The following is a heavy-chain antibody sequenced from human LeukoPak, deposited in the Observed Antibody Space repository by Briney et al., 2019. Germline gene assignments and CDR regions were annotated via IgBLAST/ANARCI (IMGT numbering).Heavy chain of an antibody. D-gene: IGHD4-11*01. CDR2: INAGNGNT. CDR3: ARVQGGPTVTTRPQYYYMDV. Sequence: ASVKVSCKASGYTFTSYAMHWVRQAPGQRLEWMGWINAGNGNTKYSQEFQGRVTITRDTSASTAYMELSSLRSDDTAVYYCARVQGGPTVTTRPQYYYMDVWGKGTTVTVSS. CDR1: GYTFTSYA. J-gene: IGHJ6*03. V-gene: IGHV1-3*01.